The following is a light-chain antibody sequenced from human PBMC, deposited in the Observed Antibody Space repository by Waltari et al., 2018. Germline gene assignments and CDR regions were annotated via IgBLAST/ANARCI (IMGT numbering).Light chain of an antibody. CDR1: SLRNYY. J-gene: IGLJ1*01. CDR3: ASRDSNLNQYV. Sequence: SSELTQDAAVSVALGQTVRLTCQGASLRNYYSSWYKKKPGQAPLVVIYVRGSRPSWVPDRFSGSSSGNTASLTITGTQAEEEAAYYCASRDSNLNQYVFGTGTEVSVL. V-gene: IGLV3-19*01. CDR2: VRG.